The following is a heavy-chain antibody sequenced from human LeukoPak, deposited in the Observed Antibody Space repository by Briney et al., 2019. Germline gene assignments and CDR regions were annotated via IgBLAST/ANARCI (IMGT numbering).Heavy chain of an antibody. J-gene: IGHJ4*02. V-gene: IGHV3-11*06. Sequence: GGSLRLSCAASGFTFSDYYMSWIRQAPGKGLGWVSYISSSSSYTNYADSVKGRFAISRDNAKNSLYLQMNSLRAEDTAVYYCARVYDYGPDYWGQGTLVTVSS. CDR2: ISSSSSYT. CDR3: ARVYDYGPDY. D-gene: IGHD4-17*01. CDR1: GFTFSDYY.